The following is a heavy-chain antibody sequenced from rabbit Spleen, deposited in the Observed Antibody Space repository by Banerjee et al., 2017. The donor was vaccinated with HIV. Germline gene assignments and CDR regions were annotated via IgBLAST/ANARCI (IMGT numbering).Heavy chain of an antibody. CDR2: MNDGTDGA. D-gene: IGHD2-1*01. CDR1: GFDFSTDT. J-gene: IGHJ3*01. Sequence: QSLEESGGDLVKPEGSLTVTCTASGFDFSTDTMCWVRQAPGKGLEWIGCMNDGTDGAYYASWAKGRFTIAKTSSTKVTLKMTSLTVADTATYFCARERIYDDYGDYLATRLDLWGPGTLVTVS. V-gene: IGHV1S40*01. CDR3: ARERIYDDYGDYLATRLDL.